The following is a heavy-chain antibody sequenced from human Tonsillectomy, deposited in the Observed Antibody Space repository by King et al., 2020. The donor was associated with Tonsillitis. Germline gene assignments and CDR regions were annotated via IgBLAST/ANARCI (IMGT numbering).Heavy chain of an antibody. CDR1: GFIFSNYD. D-gene: IGHD5-18*01. Sequence: VQLVESGGGVGQPGRSLRLSCAASGFIFSNYDMHWVRQAPGKGLEWVAISSNDGSNEYYPDPVKGRFTISRDNSKNTLYLQMNSLRAEDTAVYYCAKGGTGSVYSYGDFWGQGTLVTVSS. V-gene: IGHV3-30*18. CDR3: AKGGTGSVYSYGDF. CDR2: SSNDGSNE. J-gene: IGHJ4*02.